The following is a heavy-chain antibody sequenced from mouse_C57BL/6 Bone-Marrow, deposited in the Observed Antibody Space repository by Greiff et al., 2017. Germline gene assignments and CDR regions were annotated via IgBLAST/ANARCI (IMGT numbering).Heavy chain of an antibody. CDR1: GFTFSSYG. CDR2: ISSGGSYT. V-gene: IGHV5-6*01. Sequence: VQLQQSGGDLVKPGGSLKLSCAASGFTFSSYGMSWVRQTPDTRLEWVATISSGGSYTHYPDSVKGRFTISRDNAKNTLYLQMSSLKSEDTAMYYCARHDPWFAYWGQGTLVTVSA. J-gene: IGHJ3*01. CDR3: ARHDPWFAY.